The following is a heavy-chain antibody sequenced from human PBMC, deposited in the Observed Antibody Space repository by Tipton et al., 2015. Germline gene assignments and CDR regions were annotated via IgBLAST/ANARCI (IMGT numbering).Heavy chain of an antibody. CDR2: IYYTGST. V-gene: IGHV4-59*01. D-gene: IGHD2-2*01. J-gene: IGHJ4*02. Sequence: TLSLTCTVSGGSISRYYWSWIRQHPGKGMEWIGYIYYTGSTDYNPSLKSRVTMSVDMSKDQFTLNLASLSPADTGIYYCATRVSSTTWYGFFDYWGQGTLVTVSS. CDR1: GGSISRYY. CDR3: ATRVSSTTWYGFFDY.